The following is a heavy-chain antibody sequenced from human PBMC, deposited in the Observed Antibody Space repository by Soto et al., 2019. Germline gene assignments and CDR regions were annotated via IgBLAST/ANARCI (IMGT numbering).Heavy chain of an antibody. CDR3: ASTYSASWYWFDP. J-gene: IGHJ5*02. V-gene: IGHV2-26*04. CDR1: GFSFSNAGLG. D-gene: IGHD6-13*01. Sequence: QVTVKESGPVLVKPTETLTLTCTVSGFSFSNAGLGVSWIRQPPGKALEWLAHIFSNDKKSYSTSLKSRLTISKDTSKSQVVLIMTNMDPVDTATYYCASTYSASWYWFDPWGQGTLVTVSS. CDR2: IFSNDKK.